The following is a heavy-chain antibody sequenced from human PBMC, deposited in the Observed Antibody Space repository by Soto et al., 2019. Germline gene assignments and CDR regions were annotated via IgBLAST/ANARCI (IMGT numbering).Heavy chain of an antibody. Sequence: GGSLRLSCAASGFTFRSYAMSWVRQAPGKGLEWVSAISGSGDSTYYADSVKGRFTISRDNSKNTLYLQMNTLRAEDTAVYYCAKDQARSSGWPPGDYWGQGTLVTVSS. CDR2: ISGSGDST. J-gene: IGHJ4*02. V-gene: IGHV3-23*01. CDR3: AKDQARSSGWPPGDY. D-gene: IGHD6-19*01. CDR1: GFTFRSYA.